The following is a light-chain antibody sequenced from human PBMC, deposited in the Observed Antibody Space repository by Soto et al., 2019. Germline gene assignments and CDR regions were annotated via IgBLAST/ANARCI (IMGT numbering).Light chain of an antibody. V-gene: IGKV3-11*01. CDR3: QQLTDWPPQWT. J-gene: IGKJ1*01. Sequence: EIVLTQSPATLSLSPCERSTLSCRASQSISNSLAWYQQKPGQAPSLLIFDASKRATGIPARFSGSGSGTDFTLTISSLEPEDFAVYYCQQLTDWPPQWTFGQGTKVDI. CDR2: DAS. CDR1: QSISNS.